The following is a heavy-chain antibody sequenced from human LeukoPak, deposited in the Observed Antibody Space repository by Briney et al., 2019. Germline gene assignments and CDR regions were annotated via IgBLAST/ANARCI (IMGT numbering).Heavy chain of an antibody. CDR2: ISAYNGNT. J-gene: IGHJ6*03. CDR3: ARVGADRQYYYYYYMDV. Sequence: ASVKVSCKASGYTFTSYGISWVRQAPGQGLEWMGWISAYNGNTNFAQKLQGRVTMTTDTSTSTAYMELRSLRSDDTAVYYCARVGADRQYYYYYYMDVWGKGATVTVPS. CDR1: GYTFTSYG. V-gene: IGHV1-18*01.